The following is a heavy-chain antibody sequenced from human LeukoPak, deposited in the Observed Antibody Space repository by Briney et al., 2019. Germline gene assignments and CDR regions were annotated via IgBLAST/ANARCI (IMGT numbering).Heavy chain of an antibody. V-gene: IGHV4-61*01. D-gene: IGHD6-6*01. CDR1: GGSISSSSYY. CDR2: IYYSGST. J-gene: IGHJ5*02. Sequence: PSETLSLTCTVSGGSISSSSYYWSWIRQPPGKGLEWIGYIYYSGSTNYNPSLKSRVTISVDTSKNQFSLKLSSVTAADAAVYYCARGSIAARPGLSNWFDPWGQGTLVTVSS. CDR3: ARGSIAARPGLSNWFDP.